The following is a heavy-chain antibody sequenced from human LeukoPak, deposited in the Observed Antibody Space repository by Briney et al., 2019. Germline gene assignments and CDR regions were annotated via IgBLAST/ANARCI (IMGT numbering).Heavy chain of an antibody. CDR1: GFTFSSYG. Sequence: GGSLRLSCAASGFTFSSYGMHWVRQAPGKGLEWVAVISYDGSNKYYADSVKGRFTISRDNSKNTLYLQMNSLGAEDTAVYYCASGGIQLWFDYWGQGTLVTVSS. D-gene: IGHD5-18*01. CDR2: ISYDGSNK. V-gene: IGHV3-30*03. CDR3: ASGGIQLWFDY. J-gene: IGHJ5*01.